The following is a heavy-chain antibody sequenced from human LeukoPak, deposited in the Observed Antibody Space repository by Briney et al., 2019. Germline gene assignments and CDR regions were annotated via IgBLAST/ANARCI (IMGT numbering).Heavy chain of an antibody. D-gene: IGHD5-24*01. Sequence: GGSLRLSCAASGFTFTNYAMSWVRQAPGKGLEWVSGISGGGGSTYYADSVKGRFTISKDNSKNTLYLQMNSLRAEDTAVYYCARGSRDGYNYLKYWGQGTLVTVSS. CDR2: ISGGGGST. J-gene: IGHJ4*02. CDR3: ARGSRDGYNYLKY. V-gene: IGHV3-23*01. CDR1: GFTFTNYA.